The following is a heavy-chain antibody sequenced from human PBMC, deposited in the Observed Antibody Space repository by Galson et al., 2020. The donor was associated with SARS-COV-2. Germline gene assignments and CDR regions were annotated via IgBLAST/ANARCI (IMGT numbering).Heavy chain of an antibody. J-gene: IGHJ4*02. CDR1: GYVFYTYD. CDR3: SRGRSTGDDY. D-gene: IGHD1-1*01. Sequence: ASVKVSCKTSGYVFYTYDINWVRQAPGQGLEWMGWVNGNSGDTYYSQKFRGRVAMTRDRSISTAYLELTSLRSEDSAVYYCSRGRSTGDDYWGQGTLITVSS. V-gene: IGHV1-8*01. CDR2: VNGNSGDT.